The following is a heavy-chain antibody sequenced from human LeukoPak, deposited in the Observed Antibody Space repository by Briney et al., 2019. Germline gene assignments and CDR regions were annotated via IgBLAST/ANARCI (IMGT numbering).Heavy chain of an antibody. V-gene: IGHV3-7*01. CDR2: IKQDGSEK. D-gene: IGHD1-14*01. Sequence: GGSLRLSCAASGFTFSSYWMSWVRQAPGKGLEWVANIKQDGSEKYYVDSVKGRFTISRDNAKDSLYLQMNSLRAEDTAVYYCARLGGRPGYNWFDPWGQGTLVTVSS. CDR3: ARLGGRPGYNWFDP. J-gene: IGHJ5*02. CDR1: GFTFSSYW.